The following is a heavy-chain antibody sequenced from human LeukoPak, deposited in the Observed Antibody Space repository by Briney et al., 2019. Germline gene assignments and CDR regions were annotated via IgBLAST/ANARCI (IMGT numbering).Heavy chain of an antibody. CDR2: ISGSGGST. V-gene: IGHV3-23*01. CDR1: GFTFSSYA. D-gene: IGHD6-19*01. Sequence: HSGGSLRLSCAASGFTFSSYAMSWVRQAPGKGLEWVSAISGSGGSTYYADSVKGRFTISRDNSKNTLYPQMNSLRAEDTAVYYCAKAPGYSSGWLIGGQGTIVTVSS. CDR3: AKAPGYSSGWLI. J-gene: IGHJ3*02.